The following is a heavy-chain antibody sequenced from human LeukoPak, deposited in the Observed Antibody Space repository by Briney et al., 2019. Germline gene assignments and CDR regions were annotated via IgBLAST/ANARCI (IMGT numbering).Heavy chain of an antibody. CDR3: ATVLDTAKGRNAFDI. CDR1: GYTLTELS. J-gene: IGHJ3*02. Sequence: ASVTVSCKVSGYTLTELSMHWVRQAPGKGLEWMGGFDPEDGETIYAQKFQGRVTMTEDTSTDTAYMELSSLRSEDTAVYYCATVLDTAKGRNAFDIWGQGTMVTVSS. D-gene: IGHD5-18*01. V-gene: IGHV1-24*01. CDR2: FDPEDGET.